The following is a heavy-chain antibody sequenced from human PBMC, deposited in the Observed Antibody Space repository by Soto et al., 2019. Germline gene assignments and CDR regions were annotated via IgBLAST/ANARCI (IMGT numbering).Heavy chain of an antibody. J-gene: IGHJ6*03. CDR2: MNPNSGNT. CDR1: GYTFTSYD. V-gene: IGHV1-8*01. D-gene: IGHD3-3*01. Sequence: ASVKVSCKASGYTFTSYDINWVRQATGQGLEWMGWMNPNSGNTGYAQKFQGRVNMTRNTSISTAYMELSSLRSEDTAVYYCARAQRGTIFGVIITFSYYYMDVWGKGTTVTVSS. CDR3: ARAQRGTIFGVIITFSYYYMDV.